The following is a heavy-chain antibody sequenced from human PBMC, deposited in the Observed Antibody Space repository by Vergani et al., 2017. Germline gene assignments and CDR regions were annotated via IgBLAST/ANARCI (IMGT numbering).Heavy chain of an antibody. Sequence: QVQLQQWGAGLLKPSQTLSLTCTVSGGSISSGSYYWSWIRQPAGKGLEWIGRIYTSGSTNYNPSLKSRVTMSVDTSKNQFSLKLSSVTAADTAVYYCARGRGYYYYMDVWGKGP. J-gene: IGHJ6*03. V-gene: IGHV4-61*02. CDR3: ARGRGYYYYMDV. CDR2: IYTSGST. CDR1: GGSISSGSYY. D-gene: IGHD3-10*01.